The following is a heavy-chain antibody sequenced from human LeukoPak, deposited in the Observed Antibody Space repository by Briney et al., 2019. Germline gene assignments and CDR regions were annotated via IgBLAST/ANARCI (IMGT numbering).Heavy chain of an antibody. D-gene: IGHD2-2*02. Sequence: SETLSLTCAVYGGSFSGYYWSWIRQPPGKGLERIGEINHSGSTNYNPSLKSRVTISVDTSKNQFSLKLSSVTAADTAVYYCARTEGRSTSCYKYWGQGTLVTVSS. J-gene: IGHJ4*02. CDR2: INHSGST. CDR3: ARTEGRSTSCYKY. CDR1: GGSFSGYY. V-gene: IGHV4-34*01.